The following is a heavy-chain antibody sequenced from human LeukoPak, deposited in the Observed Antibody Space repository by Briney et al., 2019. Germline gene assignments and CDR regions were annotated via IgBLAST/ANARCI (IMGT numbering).Heavy chain of an antibody. CDR2: IKQDGSEK. V-gene: IGHV3-7*01. CDR1: GFTFITYA. D-gene: IGHD1-14*01. Sequence: GGSLRLSCAASGFTFITYAMTWVRQAPGKGLEWVANIKQDGSEKYYVDSVKGRFAISRDNAMRSLYLQMNSLSADDTAVYYCAKEEILPGARSYFDCWGQGTLVTVSS. J-gene: IGHJ4*02. CDR3: AKEEILPGARSYFDC.